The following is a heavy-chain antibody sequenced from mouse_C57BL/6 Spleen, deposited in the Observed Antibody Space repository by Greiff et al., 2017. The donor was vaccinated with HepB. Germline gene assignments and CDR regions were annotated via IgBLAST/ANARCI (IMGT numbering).Heavy chain of an antibody. D-gene: IGHD4-1*01. CDR3: ARFLTAYFDY. J-gene: IGHJ2*01. CDR2: INPNNGGT. Sequence: VQLQQSGPELVKPGASVKISCKASGYTFTDYYMNWVKQSHGKSLEWIGDINPNNGGTSYNQKFKGKATLTVDKSSSTAYMELRSLTSEDSAVYYCARFLTAYFDYWGQGTTLTVSS. CDR1: GYTFTDYY. V-gene: IGHV1-26*01.